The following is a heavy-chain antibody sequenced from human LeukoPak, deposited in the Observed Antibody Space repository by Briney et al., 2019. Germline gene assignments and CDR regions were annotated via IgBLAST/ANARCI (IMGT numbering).Heavy chain of an antibody. D-gene: IGHD6-19*01. CDR1: GGSISSSSYY. CDR3: ARVKQWGAFDF. Sequence: SETLSLTCTVSGGSISSSSYYWGWIRQPPGKGLEWIGNIYYSGSTYYNPSLKSRVTISVDTFKNQFSLNLSSVIAADTAVYYCARVKQWGAFDFWGQGTLVTVSS. J-gene: IGHJ4*02. V-gene: IGHV4-39*01. CDR2: IYYSGST.